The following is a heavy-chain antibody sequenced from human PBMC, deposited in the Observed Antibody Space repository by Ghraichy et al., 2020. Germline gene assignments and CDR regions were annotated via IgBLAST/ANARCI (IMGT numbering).Heavy chain of an antibody. CDR3: GSMLGVVPAAPFDY. Sequence: GGSLRLSCAASGFTVSSNYMSWVRQAPGKGLEWVSVIYPGGSTYYADSVKGRFIISRDNSKNTLYLEMNSLRAEDMAVYYCGSMLGVVPAAPFDYRGQGSLVTVSS. CDR1: GFTVSSNY. D-gene: IGHD2-2*01. CDR2: IYPGGST. J-gene: IGHJ4*02. V-gene: IGHV3-66*01.